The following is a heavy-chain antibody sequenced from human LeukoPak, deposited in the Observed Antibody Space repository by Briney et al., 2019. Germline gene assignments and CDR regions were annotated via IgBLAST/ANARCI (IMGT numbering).Heavy chain of an antibody. V-gene: IGHV3-23*01. Sequence: GGSLRLSCAASGFTFSSYSMSWVRQAPGKWLEWVSSISGSVGSTYYADSVKGRFTISIDNYKNTLYLQMNSLRADDTAVYYCAKDGYSGYVDWGQGTLVTVSS. CDR1: GFTFSSYS. CDR3: AKDGYSGYVD. CDR2: ISGSVGST. J-gene: IGHJ4*02. D-gene: IGHD5-12*01.